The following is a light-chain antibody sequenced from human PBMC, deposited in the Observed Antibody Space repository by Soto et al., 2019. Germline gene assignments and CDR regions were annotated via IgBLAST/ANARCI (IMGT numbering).Light chain of an antibody. CDR1: QSVSSSN. V-gene: IGKV3-20*01. CDR2: GAS. CDR3: QQYVSSPPYT. J-gene: IGKJ2*01. Sequence: EIVLTQSPGTLSLSPGERATLSCRASQSVSSSNLAWYQQKPGQAPRLLIYGASSRATGIPDRFSGSGSGTDFTLTISRLEPEDFAVYYCQQYVSSPPYTFGQGTNLEIK.